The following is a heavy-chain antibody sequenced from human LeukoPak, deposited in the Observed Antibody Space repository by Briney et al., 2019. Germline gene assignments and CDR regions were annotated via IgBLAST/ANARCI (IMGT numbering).Heavy chain of an antibody. CDR3: ARDRIVVVVAASILYGFDP. CDR2: IYYSGCT. J-gene: IGHJ5*02. V-gene: IGHV4-39*02. Sequence: SETLSLTCTVSGGSISSSSYYWGWIRQPPGKGLEWIGSIYYSGCTYYNPSLKSRVTISVDTSKNQFSLKLSSVTAADTAVYYCARDRIVVVVAASILYGFDPWGQGTLVTVSS. D-gene: IGHD2-15*01. CDR1: GGSISSSSYY.